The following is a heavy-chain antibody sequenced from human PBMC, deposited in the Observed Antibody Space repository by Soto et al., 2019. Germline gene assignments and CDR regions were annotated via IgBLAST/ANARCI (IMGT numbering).Heavy chain of an antibody. D-gene: IGHD5-12*01. Sequence: ASVKVSCKASGYTFTSYVISWVRQAPGQGLEWMGWISAYNGNTNYAQKLRGRVTMTTDTSTSTAYMELRSLRYDGTAAYYCARDLRRTPFDPWGQGTLVTVSS. CDR1: GYTFTSYV. CDR2: ISAYNGNT. CDR3: ARDLRRTPFDP. J-gene: IGHJ5*02. V-gene: IGHV1-18*01.